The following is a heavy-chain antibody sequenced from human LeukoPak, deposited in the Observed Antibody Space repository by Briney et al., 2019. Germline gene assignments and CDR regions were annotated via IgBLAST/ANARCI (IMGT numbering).Heavy chain of an antibody. CDR1: GGSISSGGYS. CDR3: ARAHYYDSSEYYFDN. Sequence: SQTLSLTCAVSGGSISSGGYSWGWIRQPPGKGLEWIGYIYHSGSTYYNPSLKSRVTISVDRSKNQFSLKLSSVTAADTAVYYCARAHYYDSSEYYFDNWGQGTLVTVSS. J-gene: IGHJ4*02. D-gene: IGHD3-22*01. V-gene: IGHV4-30-2*01. CDR2: IYHSGST.